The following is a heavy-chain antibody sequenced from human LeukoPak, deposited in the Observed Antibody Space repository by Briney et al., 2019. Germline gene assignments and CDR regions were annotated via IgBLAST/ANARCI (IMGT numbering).Heavy chain of an antibody. J-gene: IGHJ4*02. Sequence: ASVKVSCKASGYTFTSYAMHWVRQAPGQRLEWMGWINAGNGNTKYSQKFQGRVTITRDTSASTAYMELSSLRSEDMAVYYCARGYSGSYANFDYWGQGTLVTVSS. D-gene: IGHD1-26*01. CDR1: GYTFTSYA. V-gene: IGHV1-3*03. CDR2: INAGNGNT. CDR3: ARGYSGSYANFDY.